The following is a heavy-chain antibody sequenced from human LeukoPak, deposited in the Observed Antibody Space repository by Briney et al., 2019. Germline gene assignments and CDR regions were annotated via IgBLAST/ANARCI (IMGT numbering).Heavy chain of an antibody. CDR1: GYTLTGYY. Sequence: GASVKVSCKASGYTLTGYYMHWVRQAPGQGLEWMGIINPSGGSTTYAQKFQGRLTMTSDTSTSTVYMELSSLRSEDTAVYYCARSSAYYNEADIWGQGTMVTVSS. D-gene: IGHD1-26*01. V-gene: IGHV1-46*01. CDR2: INPSGGST. J-gene: IGHJ3*02. CDR3: ARSSAYYNEADI.